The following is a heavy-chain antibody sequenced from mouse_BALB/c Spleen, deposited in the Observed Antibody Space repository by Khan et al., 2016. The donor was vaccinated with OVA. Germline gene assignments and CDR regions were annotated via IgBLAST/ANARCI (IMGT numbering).Heavy chain of an antibody. CDR1: GYSITSGYG. V-gene: IGHV3-2*02. Sequence: EVKLLESGPGLVKPSQSLSLTCTVTGYSITSGYGWNWIRQSPGNKLEWMGYISYSGSTNYNPSLKSRISITRDTSKNQFFLQLNSVTTEDTATYYCTRTARIKYWGQGTTLTGSS. CDR3: TRTARIKY. CDR2: ISYSGST. D-gene: IGHD1-2*01. J-gene: IGHJ2*01.